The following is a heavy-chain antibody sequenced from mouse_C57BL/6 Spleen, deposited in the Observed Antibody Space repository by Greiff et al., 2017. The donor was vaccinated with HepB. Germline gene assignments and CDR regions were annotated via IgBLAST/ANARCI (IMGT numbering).Heavy chain of an antibody. J-gene: IGHJ4*01. CDR2: IWSGGST. V-gene: IGHV2-2*01. Sequence: QVQLKQSGPGLVQPSQSLSITCTVSGFSLTSYGVHWVRQSPGKGLEWLGVIWSGGSTDYNAAFISRLSISKDNSKSQVFFKMNSLQADDTAIYYCAIYYDYADYYAMDYWGQGTSVTVSS. CDR1: GFSLTSYG. CDR3: AIYYDYADYYAMDY. D-gene: IGHD2-4*01.